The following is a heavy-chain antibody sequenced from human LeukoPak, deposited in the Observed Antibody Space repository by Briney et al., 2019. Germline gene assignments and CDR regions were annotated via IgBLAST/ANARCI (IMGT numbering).Heavy chain of an antibody. Sequence: GGSLRLSCAASGFSFSSYGMSWVRQAPGKGLECVSAISGSGGSTYYADSVKGRFTISRDNSKNTLYPQMNSLRAEDTAVYHCAKEPWGYGSGSYYQNYWGQGTLVTVSS. D-gene: IGHD3-10*01. CDR3: AKEPWGYGSGSYYQNY. CDR1: GFSFSSYG. V-gene: IGHV3-23*01. CDR2: ISGSGGST. J-gene: IGHJ4*02.